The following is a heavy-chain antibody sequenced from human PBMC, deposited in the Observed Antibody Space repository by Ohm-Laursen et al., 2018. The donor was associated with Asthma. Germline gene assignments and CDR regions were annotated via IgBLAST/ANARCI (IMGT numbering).Heavy chain of an antibody. CDR1: GFTVSSNY. CDR2: ISSGGIT. Sequence: SLRLSCTASGFTVSSNYMSWVRQAPGKGLEWVSVISSGGITYYAGSVKGRFTISRDNSKNTLYLQMNSLRAEDTAMYYCASTNTLAAWGQGTLVTVSS. CDR3: ASTNTLAA. J-gene: IGHJ5*02. D-gene: IGHD6-13*01. V-gene: IGHV3-53*01.